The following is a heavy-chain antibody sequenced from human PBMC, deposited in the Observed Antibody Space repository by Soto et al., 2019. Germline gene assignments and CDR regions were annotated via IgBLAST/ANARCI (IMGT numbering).Heavy chain of an antibody. V-gene: IGHV3-23*01. D-gene: IGHD6-13*01. CDR1: GFTFRSYA. CDR2: LTDSGGST. Sequence: GAPLTLACAGFGFTFRSYAMSWVRQAPGKGLEWVSALTDSGGSTYYADSVQGRFTISRDNSKNTLYLQMNSLGAEDTAVYYCAKDYSSTWYPGHGMGVWGQGTTVTVSS. CDR3: AKDYSSTWYPGHGMGV. J-gene: IGHJ6*02.